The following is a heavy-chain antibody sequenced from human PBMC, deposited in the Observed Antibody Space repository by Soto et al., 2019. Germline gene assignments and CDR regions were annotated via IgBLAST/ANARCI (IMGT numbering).Heavy chain of an antibody. D-gene: IGHD3-22*01. V-gene: IGHV2-5*01. Sequence: QITLKESGSTLVKPTQTLTLTCTFSGFSLSTSGVGVGWIRQPPGKALDWLALIYSNDDKRYTPSLKSRLTNTKDTSKNPVVLTMTNMHPVDTATYYSVHRPGPGYYDSSPYYWTFPFDYWGQGPLVTVSS. CDR1: GFSLSTSGVG. J-gene: IGHJ4*02. CDR2: IYSNDDK. CDR3: VHRPGPGYYDSSPYYWTFPFDY.